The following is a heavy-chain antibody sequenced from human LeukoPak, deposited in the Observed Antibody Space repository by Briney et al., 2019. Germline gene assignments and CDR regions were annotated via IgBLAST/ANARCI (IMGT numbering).Heavy chain of an antibody. D-gene: IGHD3-10*02. J-gene: IGHJ4*02. CDR3: TRVVCSGSYPDLDY. Sequence: GGSLRLSCAASGFTFSSYSMNWVRQAPGKGLEWVSSISSSSSYIYYADSVKGRFTISRDNAKNSLYLQMNSLRAEDTAVYYCTRVVCSGSYPDLDYWGQGTLVTVSS. V-gene: IGHV3-21*01. CDR2: ISSSSSYI. CDR1: GFTFSSYS.